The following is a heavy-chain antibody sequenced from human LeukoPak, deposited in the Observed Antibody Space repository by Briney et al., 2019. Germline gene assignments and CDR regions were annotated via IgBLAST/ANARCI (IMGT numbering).Heavy chain of an antibody. D-gene: IGHD3-10*01. CDR1: GGSISSSSYY. CDR2: IYYSGST. CDR3: TRKNYYGSGSYIDY. J-gene: IGHJ4*02. Sequence: PSETLSLTCTVSGGSISSSSYYWGWIRQPPGKGLEWIGSIYYSGSTYYNPSLKSRVTISVDTSKNQFSLKLSSVTAADTAVYYCTRKNYYGSGSYIDYWGQGTLVTVSS. V-gene: IGHV4-39*07.